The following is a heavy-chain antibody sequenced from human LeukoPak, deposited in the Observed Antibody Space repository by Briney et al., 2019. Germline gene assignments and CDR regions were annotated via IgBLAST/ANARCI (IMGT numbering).Heavy chain of an antibody. CDR3: AIEQQPTRYFHH. CDR2: IYSGGTT. V-gene: IGHV3-53*01. CDR1: GFTVSSNY. D-gene: IGHD6-13*01. J-gene: IGHJ1*01. Sequence: GGSLRLSCAASGFTVSSNYTSWVRQAPGKGLEWVSVIYSGGTTYYADSVKGRFTISRDNSRNTLYLQMNSLRAEDTAVYYCAIEQQPTRYFHHWGQGTVVTVSS.